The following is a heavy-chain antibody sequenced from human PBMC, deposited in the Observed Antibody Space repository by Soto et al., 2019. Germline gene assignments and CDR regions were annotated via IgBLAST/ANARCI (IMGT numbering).Heavy chain of an antibody. Sequence: GWSLRLSCAASVFTFISYWMSWVRQAPGKGLEWVANIKQDGSEKYYVDSVKGRFTISRDNAKNSLYLQMNSLRAEDTAVYYCARGSQKGLATYWGQGTLVTVSS. V-gene: IGHV3-7*03. CDR3: ARGSQKGLATY. CDR2: IKQDGSEK. CDR1: VFTFISYW. J-gene: IGHJ4*02.